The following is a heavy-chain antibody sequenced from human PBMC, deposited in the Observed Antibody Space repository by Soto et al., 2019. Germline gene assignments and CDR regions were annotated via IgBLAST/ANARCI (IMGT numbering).Heavy chain of an antibody. CDR2: TYYRSKWYN. D-gene: IGHD6-13*01. CDR1: GDSVSSNSAG. CDR3: ARDTSSWFFDS. Sequence: RFSQTLSLTCAISGDSVSSNSAGWNWIRQSPSRGLEWLGRTYYRSKWYNDYGISVKSRITINADTSKNQFSLQVNSVTPEDTAVYFCARDTSSWFFDSWGQGTLVTVSS. J-gene: IGHJ4*02. V-gene: IGHV6-1*01.